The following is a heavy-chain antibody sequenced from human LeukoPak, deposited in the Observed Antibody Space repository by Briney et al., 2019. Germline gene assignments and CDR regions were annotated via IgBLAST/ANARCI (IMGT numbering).Heavy chain of an antibody. J-gene: IGHJ4*02. D-gene: IGHD6-19*01. CDR2: IYSGGNT. V-gene: IGHV3-53*01. CDR1: GFTVSSNY. CDR3: ARGDSSGYYYFDY. Sequence: GGSPRLSCAASGFTVSSNYMSWVRQAPGKGLEWVSVIYSGGNTYYADSVKGRFTISRDNSKNTLYLQMNSLRAEDTAVYYCARGDSSGYYYFDYWGQGTLVTVSS.